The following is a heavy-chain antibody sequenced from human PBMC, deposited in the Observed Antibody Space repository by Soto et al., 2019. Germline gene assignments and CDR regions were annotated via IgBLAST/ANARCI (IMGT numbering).Heavy chain of an antibody. Sequence: GSLRLSCAASGFTFDDYTMHWVRQAPGKGLEWVSLISWDGGSTYYADSVKGRFTISRDNSKNSLYLQMNSLRTEDTALYYCAKDINAGNAHGMDVWGQGTTVTVS. CDR2: ISWDGGST. J-gene: IGHJ6*02. CDR3: AKDINAGNAHGMDV. V-gene: IGHV3-43*01. D-gene: IGHD3-10*01. CDR1: GFTFDDYT.